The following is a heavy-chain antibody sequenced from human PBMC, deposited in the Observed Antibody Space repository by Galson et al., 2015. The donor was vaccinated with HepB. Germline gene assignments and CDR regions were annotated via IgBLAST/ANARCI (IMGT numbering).Heavy chain of an antibody. D-gene: IGHD4-17*01. CDR3: ARNYGDYGDYFDY. CDR1: GFTFSSYA. V-gene: IGHV3-30*04. CDR2: ISYDGSNK. Sequence: SLRLSCAASGFTFSSYAMHWVRQAPGKGLEWVAVISYDGSNKYYADSVKGRFTISRDNSKNTLYLQMNSLRAEDTAVYYCARNYGDYGDYFDYWGQATLVTVSS. J-gene: IGHJ4*02.